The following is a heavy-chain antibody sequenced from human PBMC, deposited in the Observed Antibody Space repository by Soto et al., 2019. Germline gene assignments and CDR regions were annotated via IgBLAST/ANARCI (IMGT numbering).Heavy chain of an antibody. J-gene: IGHJ6*02. CDR1: GGTFSSYD. V-gene: IGHV1-69*01. Sequence: QVQLVQSGAEVKKPGSSVKVSCKASGGTFSSYDISWVRQAPGQGLEWMGGIIPIFGTTNYAQKFQGRVTITADEATTTSYMELTSLRSKDTAVYYYARAWDVELFRLHFDMDVWGQGTTVTVSS. CDR3: ARAWDVELFRLHFDMDV. CDR2: IIPIFGTT. D-gene: IGHD6-25*01.